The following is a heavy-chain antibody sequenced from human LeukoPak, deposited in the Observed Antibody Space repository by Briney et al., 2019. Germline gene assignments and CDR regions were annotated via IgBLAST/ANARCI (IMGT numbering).Heavy chain of an antibody. CDR3: ARPMEGITGTTGAFDI. D-gene: IGHD1-20*01. Sequence: GASVKVSCKASRGTFSSYAISWVRQAPGQGLEWMGGIIPIFGTANYAQKFQGRVTITADESTSTAYMELSSLRSEDTAVYYCARPMEGITGTTGAFDIWGQGTMVTVSS. V-gene: IGHV1-69*13. CDR2: IIPIFGTA. CDR1: RGTFSSYA. J-gene: IGHJ3*02.